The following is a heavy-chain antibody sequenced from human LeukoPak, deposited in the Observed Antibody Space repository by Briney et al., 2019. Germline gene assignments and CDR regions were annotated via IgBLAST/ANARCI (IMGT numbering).Heavy chain of an antibody. CDR2: IIPIFGTA. D-gene: IGHD3-10*01. CDR3: ARGRRNYYGSGALSY. V-gene: IGHV1-69*13. Sequence: ASVKVSCKASGGTFSSYAISWVRQAPGQGLEWMGGIIPIFGTANYAQKFQGRVTITADESTSTAYMELSSLRSEDTAVYYCARGRRNYYGSGALSYWGQGTLVTVSS. J-gene: IGHJ4*02. CDR1: GGTFSSYA.